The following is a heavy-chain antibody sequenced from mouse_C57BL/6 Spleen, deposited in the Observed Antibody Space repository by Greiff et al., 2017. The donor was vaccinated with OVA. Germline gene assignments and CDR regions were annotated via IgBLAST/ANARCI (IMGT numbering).Heavy chain of an antibody. Sequence: QVQLQQPGAELVKPGASVKLSCKASGYTFTSYWMHWVKQRPGQGLEWIGMIHPNSGSTNYNEKFKSKATLTVDKSSSTAYMQLSSLTSEDSAVYYCARAEVYYGSRFDYWGQGTTLTVSS. J-gene: IGHJ2*01. CDR3: ARAEVYYGSRFDY. D-gene: IGHD1-1*01. CDR1: GYTFTSYW. V-gene: IGHV1-64*01. CDR2: IHPNSGST.